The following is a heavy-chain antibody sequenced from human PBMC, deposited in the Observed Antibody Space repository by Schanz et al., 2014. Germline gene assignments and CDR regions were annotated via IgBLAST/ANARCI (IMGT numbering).Heavy chain of an antibody. Sequence: QVQLVESGGGVVQFGRSLRLSCAASGFTFSSYGMHWVRQAPGKGLEWVAVIWYDENNKYYADSVKGRFTMSRDNSKNTLCLQMNSLRAEDRAVYCCARANCRRKINLDYWGRGTLVTVSS. CDR3: ARANCRRKINLDY. J-gene: IGHJ4*02. V-gene: IGHV3-33*01. D-gene: IGHD2-21*01. CDR1: GFTFSSYG. CDR2: IWYDENNK.